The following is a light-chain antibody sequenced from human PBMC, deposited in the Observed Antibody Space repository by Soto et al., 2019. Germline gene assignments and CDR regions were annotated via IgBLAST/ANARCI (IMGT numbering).Light chain of an antibody. V-gene: IGKV3-20*01. J-gene: IGKJ2*03. CDR3: QQYVSSPYS. Sequence: EIVLTQSPGTLSLSPGERATLSCRASQSVRSNYLAWYQQKPGQAPRLLIYGASSRATGIPDRFSGSGSGTDFTLTISRLEPEDFAMYYCQQYVSSPYSFGQGTKLEIK. CDR2: GAS. CDR1: QSVRSNY.